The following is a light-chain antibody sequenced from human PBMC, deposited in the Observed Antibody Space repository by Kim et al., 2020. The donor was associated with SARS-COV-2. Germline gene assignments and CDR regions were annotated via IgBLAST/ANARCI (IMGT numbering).Light chain of an antibody. CDR3: KQRSNWPRT. V-gene: IGKV3-11*01. CDR2: DAS. Sequence: EIVLTQSPATLSLSPGERATLSCRASLSVCRYLAWYPQKPGQAPRLLIYDASNGATGIPARFSGSGSGTDFTLTISSLEPEDFAVYYCKQRSNWPRTFGQGNKLEI. J-gene: IGKJ2*01. CDR1: LSVCRY.